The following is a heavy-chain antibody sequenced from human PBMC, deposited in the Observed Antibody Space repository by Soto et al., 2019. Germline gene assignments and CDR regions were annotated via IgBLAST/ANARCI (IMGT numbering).Heavy chain of an antibody. J-gene: IGHJ4*02. CDR2: IYSGGST. CDR3: ATVSSGWYVDY. Sequence: EVQLVESGGGLVQPGGSLRLSCAASGFTVSSNYMSWVRQAPGKGLEWVSVIYSGGSTYYADSVKGRFTISRDNSKNTLYLQMNSLRAEDTAVYYCATVSSGWYVDYWGQGTLVTVSS. V-gene: IGHV3-66*01. D-gene: IGHD6-19*01. CDR1: GFTVSSNY.